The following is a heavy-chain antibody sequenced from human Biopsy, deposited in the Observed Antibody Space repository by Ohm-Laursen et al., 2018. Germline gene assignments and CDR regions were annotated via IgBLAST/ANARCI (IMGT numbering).Heavy chain of an antibody. V-gene: IGHV3-23*01. Sequence: SLRLSCAATGFTFSGYAMSWVRQGPEKGLEWVSVVTGSGRSTYYTDSVKGRFSISRDNSRNTLYLQMNSLRVEDTAVYYCAKGRSGGGGHGNWFDPWGQGTLVIVSS. CDR1: GFTFSGYA. CDR3: AKGRSGGGGHGNWFDP. D-gene: IGHD3-10*01. J-gene: IGHJ5*02. CDR2: VTGSGRST.